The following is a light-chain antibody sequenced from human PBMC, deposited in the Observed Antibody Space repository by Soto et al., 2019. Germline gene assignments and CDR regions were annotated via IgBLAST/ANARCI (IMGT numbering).Light chain of an antibody. J-gene: IGLJ3*02. Sequence: QSALTQPASVSGSPGQSITISCSGTTNDIGGYNYVSWYQHHPGKVPKVIIYEVRNRPSGVSNRFSGSKSGNTDSLTISGLQAEDEADYYCCSYTIRATLVFGGGTKLTVL. CDR3: CSYTIRATLV. CDR2: EVR. V-gene: IGLV2-14*01. CDR1: TNDIGGYNY.